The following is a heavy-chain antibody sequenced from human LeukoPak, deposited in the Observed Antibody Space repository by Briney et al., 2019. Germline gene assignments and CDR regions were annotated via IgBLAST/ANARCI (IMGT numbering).Heavy chain of an antibody. CDR2: IYTRGGT. V-gene: IGHV4-61*02. J-gene: IGHJ4*02. CDR3: ARVVYSGYFCFDY. CDR1: GGSTSTDDYY. Sequence: SETLSLTCIVVGGSTSTDDYYCSSIRQPAGKGLEWIGRIYTRGGTNYNPSLKSRVTMSVDTSQNQFSLKLSSVTAADTAVYYCARVVYSGYFCFDYWGQGTLVTVSS. D-gene: IGHD5-12*01.